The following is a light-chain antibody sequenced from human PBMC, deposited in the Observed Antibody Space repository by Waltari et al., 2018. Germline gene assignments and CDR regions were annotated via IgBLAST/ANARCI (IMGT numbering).Light chain of an antibody. Sequence: QSALTQPASVSGSPGQSLTISCTGTSNDVGSYYFVSWYQQHPGKAPKLMIYEVTKRPSGVSDRFSGSKSGNTASLTFSGLQAEDEADYFCCSYVGTIILIFAGGTKVTVL. V-gene: IGLV2-23*02. CDR1: SNDVGSYYF. CDR3: CSYVGTIILI. CDR2: EVT. J-gene: IGLJ2*01.